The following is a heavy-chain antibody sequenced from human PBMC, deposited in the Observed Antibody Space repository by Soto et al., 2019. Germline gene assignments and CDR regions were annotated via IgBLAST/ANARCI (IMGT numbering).Heavy chain of an antibody. CDR2: IYYSGST. D-gene: IGHD5-18*01. V-gene: IGHV4-59*08. CDR3: ARGHVDTAMVTGY. Sequence: SETLSLTCTVSGGSISSYYWSWIRQPPGKGLEWIGYIYYSGSTYYNPSLKSRVTISVDTSKNQFSLKLSSVTAADTAVYYCARGHVDTAMVTGYWGQGTLVTVSS. CDR1: GGSISSYY. J-gene: IGHJ4*02.